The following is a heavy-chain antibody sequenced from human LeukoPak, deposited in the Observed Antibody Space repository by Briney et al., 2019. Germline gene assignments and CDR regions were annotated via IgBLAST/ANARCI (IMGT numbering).Heavy chain of an antibody. Sequence: ETLSLTCTVSGGSISSYYWSWIRQPPGKGLEWIGYIYYSGGTNYNPSLKSRVTISVDTSKNQFSLKLSSVTAADTAVYYCARDLRDSSGYYYEGYFDYWGQGTLVTVSS. D-gene: IGHD3-22*01. CDR3: ARDLRDSSGYYYEGYFDY. CDR1: GGSISSYY. CDR2: IYYSGGT. V-gene: IGHV4-59*01. J-gene: IGHJ4*02.